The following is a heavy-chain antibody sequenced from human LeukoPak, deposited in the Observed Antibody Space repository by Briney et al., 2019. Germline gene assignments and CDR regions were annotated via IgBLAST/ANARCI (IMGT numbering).Heavy chain of an antibody. CDR2: IIPIFGTA. V-gene: IGHV1-69*05. Sequence: ASVKVSCEASGGTFSSYAISWVRQAPGQGLEWMGRIIPIFGTANYAQKFQGRVTITTDESTSTAYMELSSLRSEDTAVYYCASTVVAATRGFDYWGQGTLVTVSS. J-gene: IGHJ4*02. CDR1: GGTFSSYA. CDR3: ASTVVAATRGFDY. D-gene: IGHD2-15*01.